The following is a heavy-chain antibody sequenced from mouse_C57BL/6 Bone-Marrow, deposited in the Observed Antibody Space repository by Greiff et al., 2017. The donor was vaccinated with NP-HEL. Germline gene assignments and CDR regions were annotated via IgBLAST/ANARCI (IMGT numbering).Heavy chain of an antibody. CDR3: ARGLTAYYFDY. Sequence: QQPGQGLEWIGWIYPGSGNTKYNEKFKGKATLTVDTSSSTAYMQLSSLTSEDSAVYFCARGLTAYYFDYWGQGTTLTVSS. V-gene: IGHV1-84*01. CDR2: IYPGSGNT. D-gene: IGHD4-1*01. J-gene: IGHJ2*01.